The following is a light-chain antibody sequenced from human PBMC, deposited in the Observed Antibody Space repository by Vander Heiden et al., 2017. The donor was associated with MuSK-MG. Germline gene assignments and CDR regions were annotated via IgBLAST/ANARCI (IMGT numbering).Light chain of an antibody. V-gene: IGKV1-39*01. CDR2: DAS. J-gene: IGKJ2*01. CDR1: QRISTY. CDR3: QQTDNNPPNT. Sequence: IQMTQSPSSLSASVGDRVTITCRASQRISTYLIWYQQKPGKAPNLLIYDASTLQSGVPSRFSGSGYGTEFTLTISSRQPEDFAAYYCQQTDNNPPNTFGQGTKVEIK.